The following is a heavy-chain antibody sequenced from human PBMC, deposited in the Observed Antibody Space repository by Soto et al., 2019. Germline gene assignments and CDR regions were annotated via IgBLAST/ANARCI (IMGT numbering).Heavy chain of an antibody. Sequence: GGSLRLSCAASGFSFTSYWMSWVRQAPGKGLEWISYINQNGSYTNYADSVRGRFTMSRDSAKNSLLLQMDGLRAEDTAVYYCARAKLVVEGRFDYWGQGTLVTVSS. D-gene: IGHD3-22*01. CDR1: GFSFTSYW. CDR3: ARAKLVVEGRFDY. CDR2: INQNGSYT. J-gene: IGHJ4*02. V-gene: IGHV3-7*02.